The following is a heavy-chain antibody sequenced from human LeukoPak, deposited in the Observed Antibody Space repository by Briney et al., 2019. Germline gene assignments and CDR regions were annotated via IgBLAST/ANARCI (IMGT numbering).Heavy chain of an antibody. V-gene: IGHV1-18*01. J-gene: IGHJ5*02. CDR3: ARWETGSWFDP. Sequence: ASVKVSCKASGYKFIDFGITWVRQAPGQGLEWMGWISGYNGKTNYAQKFQGRVTMTTDTSTNTVYLELRSLRSDDTAVYYCARWETGSWFDPWGQGTLVTVSS. D-gene: IGHD1-14*01. CDR1: GYKFIDFG. CDR2: ISGYNGKT.